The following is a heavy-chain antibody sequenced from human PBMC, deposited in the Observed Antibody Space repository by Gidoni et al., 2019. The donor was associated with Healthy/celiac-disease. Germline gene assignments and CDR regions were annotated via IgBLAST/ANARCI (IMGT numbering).Heavy chain of an antibody. CDR2: ISGSGDST. J-gene: IGHJ4*02. D-gene: IGHD1-26*01. V-gene: IGHV3-23*01. CDR1: GFTFSNYA. CDR3: AKSGEWELLNYFDY. Sequence: EVQLLESGGGLVQPGGSLSLSCAASGFTFSNYAMRWVRQAPGKGLEWVSAISGSGDSTYYADSVKGRFTISRDNSKNTLYLQMTSLRAEDTAVYYCAKSGEWELLNYFDYWGQGTLVTVSS.